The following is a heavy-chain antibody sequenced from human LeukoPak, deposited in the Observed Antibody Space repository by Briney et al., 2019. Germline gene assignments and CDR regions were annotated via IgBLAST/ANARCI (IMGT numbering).Heavy chain of an antibody. J-gene: IGHJ4*02. CDR3: ARINGYCSSTSCSLTFDY. D-gene: IGHD2-2*01. CDR1: GYSFTSYW. Sequence: GESLKISCKGSGYSFTSYWIGWVRQMPGKGLEWMGIFYPGDSDTRYSPSFQGQVTISADKSISTAYLQWSSLKASDTATYYCARINGYCSSTSCSLTFDYWGQGTLVTVSS. V-gene: IGHV5-51*01. CDR2: FYPGDSDT.